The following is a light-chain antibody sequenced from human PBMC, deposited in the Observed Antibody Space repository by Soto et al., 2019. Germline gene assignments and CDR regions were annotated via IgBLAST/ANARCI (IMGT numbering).Light chain of an antibody. Sequence: EVVLTQSPATLSLSPGERATLSCRASQSVRTYLAFYQQKPGQVPRLLIHDASSRATGIPARFSGSGSGTDLTLTISSIEPEVLAVYYYQQRTNWPSSTFGQGTGLVI. CDR3: QQRTNWPSST. CDR1: QSVRTY. J-gene: IGKJ5*01. CDR2: DAS. V-gene: IGKV3-11*01.